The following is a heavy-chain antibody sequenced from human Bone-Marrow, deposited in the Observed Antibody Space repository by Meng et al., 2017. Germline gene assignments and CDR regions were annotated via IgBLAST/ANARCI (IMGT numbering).Heavy chain of an antibody. CDR2: ISGSGGST. CDR1: GFTFSSYA. V-gene: IGHV3-23*01. CDR3: ANAPYSSSWYGGGDEVY. J-gene: IGHJ4*02. Sequence: GESLKISCAASGFTFSSYAMSWVRQAPGKGLEWVSAISGSGGSTHYADSVKGRFTISRDNSKNTLYLQMNSLRAEDTAVYYCANAPYSSSWYGGGDEVYWGQGTLVTVSS. D-gene: IGHD6-13*01.